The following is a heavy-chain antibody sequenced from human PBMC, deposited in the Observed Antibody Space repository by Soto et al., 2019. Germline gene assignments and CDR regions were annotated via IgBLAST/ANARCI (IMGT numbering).Heavy chain of an antibody. J-gene: IGHJ6*03. Sequence: ASVKVSCKASGYTFTSYAMHWVRQAPGQRLEWMGWINAGNGNTKYSQKFQGRVTITRDTSASTAYMELSSLRSEDTAVYYCARDSRLFDFWSGYRPDPYYYYYMDVWGKGTTVTVSS. CDR2: INAGNGNT. CDR1: GYTFTSYA. D-gene: IGHD3-3*01. CDR3: ARDSRLFDFWSGYRPDPYYYYYMDV. V-gene: IGHV1-3*01.